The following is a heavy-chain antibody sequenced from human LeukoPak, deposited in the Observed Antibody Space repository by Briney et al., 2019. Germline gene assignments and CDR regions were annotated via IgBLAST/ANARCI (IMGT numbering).Heavy chain of an antibody. V-gene: IGHV4-59*02. J-gene: IGHJ4*02. CDR3: ARGDDTFMVPI. CDR2: IHSSGST. D-gene: IGHD5-18*01. Sequence: PSETLSLTCTVSGGSVSSYYWSWIRQPPGKGLEWIGYIHSSGSTNSNPSLKSRVTISVDTSKNQFSLKLSSVTAADTAVYYCARGDDTFMVPIWGQGTLVTVSS. CDR1: GGSVSSYY.